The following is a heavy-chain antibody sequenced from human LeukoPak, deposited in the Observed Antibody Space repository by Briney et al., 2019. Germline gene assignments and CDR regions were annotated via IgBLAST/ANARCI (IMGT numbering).Heavy chain of an antibody. CDR2: VRYDGSNK. J-gene: IGHJ4*02. CDR3: AKVDPYYDSSGERDY. D-gene: IGHD3-22*01. V-gene: IGHV3-30*02. Sequence: GGSLRLSCAASGFTFSSYGMHWVRQAPGKGLEWVAFVRYDGSNKYYADSVKGRFTISRDNSKNTLYLQMNSLRAEDTAVYYCAKVDPYYDSSGERDYWGQGTLVTVSS. CDR1: GFTFSSYG.